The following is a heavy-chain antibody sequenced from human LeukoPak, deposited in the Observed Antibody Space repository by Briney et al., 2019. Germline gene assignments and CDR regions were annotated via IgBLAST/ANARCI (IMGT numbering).Heavy chain of an antibody. CDR3: ARNIIVVSSTYYYYYYMDV. V-gene: IGHV4-59*01. CDR1: GGSISSYY. Sequence: SETLSLTCTVSGGSISSYYWSWIRQPPGKGLEWIGYIYYSGSTNYNPSLKSRVTISVDTSKNQFSLKLSSVAAADTAVYYYARNIIVVSSTYYYYYYMDVWGKGTTVTVSS. CDR2: IYYSGST. D-gene: IGHD2-2*01. J-gene: IGHJ6*03.